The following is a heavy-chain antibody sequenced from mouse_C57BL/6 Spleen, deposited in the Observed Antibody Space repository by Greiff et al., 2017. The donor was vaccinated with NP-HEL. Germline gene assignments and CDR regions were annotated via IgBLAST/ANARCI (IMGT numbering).Heavy chain of an antibody. Sequence: QVQLKESGAELVKPGASVKISCKASGYAFSSYWMNWVKQRPGKGLEWIGQIYPGDGDTNYNGKFKGKATLTADKSSSTAYMQLSSLTSEDSAVYFCAREDYGPAWFAYWGQGTLVTVSA. CDR2: IYPGDGDT. D-gene: IGHD1-1*02. J-gene: IGHJ3*01. V-gene: IGHV1-80*01. CDR3: AREDYGPAWFAY. CDR1: GYAFSSYW.